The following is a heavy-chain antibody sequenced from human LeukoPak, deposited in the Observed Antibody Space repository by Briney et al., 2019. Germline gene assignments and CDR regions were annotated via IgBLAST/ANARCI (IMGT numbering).Heavy chain of an antibody. V-gene: IGHV3-43*02. CDR1: GFTFYDYA. J-gene: IGHJ4*02. D-gene: IGHD3-10*01. CDR3: ARGGSMVDFDY. CDR2: ISGDGGST. Sequence: SGGSLRLSCAASGFTFYDYAMHWVRHAPGKGLGWVSLISGDGGSTYYADSVKGRFTISRDNSKNSLYLQMNSLRTEDTALYYCARGGSMVDFDYWGQGTLVTVSS.